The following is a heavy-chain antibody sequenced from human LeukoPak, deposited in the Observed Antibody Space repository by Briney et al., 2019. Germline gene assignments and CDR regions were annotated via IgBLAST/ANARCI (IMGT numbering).Heavy chain of an antibody. CDR2: ISAYNGNT. J-gene: IGHJ5*02. CDR1: GYTFTSYG. D-gene: IGHD3-3*01. CDR3: AREYYDFWSGYSPPEPTPFDP. Sequence: ASVKVSCKASGYTFTSYGISWVRQAPGQGLEWMGWISAYNGNTNYAQKLQGRVTMTTDTSTSTAYMEPRSLRSDDTAVYYCAREYYDFWSGYSPPEPTPFDPWGQGTLVTVSS. V-gene: IGHV1-18*01.